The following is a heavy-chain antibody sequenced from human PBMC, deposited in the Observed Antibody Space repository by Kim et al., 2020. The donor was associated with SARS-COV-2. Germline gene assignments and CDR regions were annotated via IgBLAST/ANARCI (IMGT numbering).Heavy chain of an antibody. D-gene: IGHD1-26*01. Sequence: GGSLRLSCAASGFTFDDYAMHWVRQAPGKGLEWVSLISGDGGSTYYADSVKGRFTISRDNSKNSLYLQMNSLRTEDTALYYCAKDSVMVGGELLHNWFDPWGQVTLVTVAS. CDR1: GFTFDDYA. J-gene: IGHJ5*02. CDR2: ISGDGGST. V-gene: IGHV3-43*02. CDR3: AKDSVMVGGELLHNWFDP.